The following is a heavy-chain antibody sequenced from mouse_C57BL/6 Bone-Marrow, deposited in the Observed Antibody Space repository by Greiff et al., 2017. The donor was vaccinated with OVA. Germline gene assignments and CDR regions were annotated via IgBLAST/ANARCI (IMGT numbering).Heavy chain of an antibody. CDR3: ARDHDYDLSMDY. V-gene: IGHV5-4*01. D-gene: IGHD2-4*01. CDR2: ISDGGSYT. Sequence: EVMLVESGGGLVKPGGSLKLSCAASGFTFSSYAMSWVRQTPEKRLEWVATISDGGSYTYYPDKVKGRFTISRDNAKNNLYLQMSHLKSEDTAMYYCARDHDYDLSMDYWGQGTAVTVSS. J-gene: IGHJ4*01. CDR1: GFTFSSYA.